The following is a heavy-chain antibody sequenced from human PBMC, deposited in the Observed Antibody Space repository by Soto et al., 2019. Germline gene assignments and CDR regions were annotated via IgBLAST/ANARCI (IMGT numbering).Heavy chain of an antibody. CDR3: ARSPPSGNYLHFQLTTSNFDF. CDR2: IYYNGST. Sequence: QLQLQESGPGLVKPSETLSLTCTVSVGSISSSSYYWGWIRQPPGKGLEWIGSIYYNGSTYYNPSLKSRVNISADTSQDQLPLKLSSVTAADTAVYYCARSPPSGNYLHFQLTTSNFDFWGQGTLVTVSS. D-gene: IGHD3-3*01. CDR1: VGSISSSSYY. V-gene: IGHV4-39*01. J-gene: IGHJ4*02.